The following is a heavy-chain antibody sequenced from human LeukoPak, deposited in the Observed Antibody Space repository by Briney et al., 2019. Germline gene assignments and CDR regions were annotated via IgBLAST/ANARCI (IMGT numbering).Heavy chain of an antibody. CDR2: INHSGST. V-gene: IGHV4-34*01. CDR1: GGSFSGYY. CDR3: GRPPIYYDGSGYYYGGRFDY. Sequence: SETLSLTCAVYGGSFSGYYWSWIRQPPGKGLEWIGEINHSGSTNYNPSLKSRVTISVDTSKNQFSLKLSSVTAADPAVYYCGRPPIYYDGSGYYYGGRFDYGGQEPLVPVSS. D-gene: IGHD3-22*01. J-gene: IGHJ4*02.